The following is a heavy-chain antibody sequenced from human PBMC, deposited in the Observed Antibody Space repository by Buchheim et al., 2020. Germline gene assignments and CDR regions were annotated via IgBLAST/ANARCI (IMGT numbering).Heavy chain of an antibody. CDR3: ARVGIVVVPAAKEYYYYYYMDV. V-gene: IGHV3-33*01. CDR1: GFTFSSYG. J-gene: IGHJ6*03. CDR2: IWYDGSNK. D-gene: IGHD2-2*03. Sequence: QVQLVESGGGVVQPGRSLRLSCAASGFTFSSYGMHWVRQAPGKGLEWVAVIWYDGSNKYYADSVKGRFTISRDNSKNTPYLQMNSLRAEDTAVYYCARVGIVVVPAAKEYYYYYYMDVWGKGTT.